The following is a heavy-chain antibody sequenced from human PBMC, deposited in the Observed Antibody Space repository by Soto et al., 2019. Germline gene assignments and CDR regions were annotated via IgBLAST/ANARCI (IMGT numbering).Heavy chain of an antibody. CDR3: ARRWGGVFDI. CDR1: GGSISSYY. V-gene: IGHV4-59*08. D-gene: IGHD1-26*01. CDR2: IYYIGST. J-gene: IGHJ3*02. Sequence: QVQLQESGPGLVKPSETLSLTCTGSGGSISSYYWSWIRQPPGKGLEWIGYIYYIGSTNYNPSLKIRVTISVDTSKHQLYLMLSSVTAADTALYYCARRWGGVFDIFGQGTMVTVSS.